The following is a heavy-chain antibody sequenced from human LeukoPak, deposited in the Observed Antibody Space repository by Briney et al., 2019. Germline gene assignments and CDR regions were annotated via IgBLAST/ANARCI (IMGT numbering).Heavy chain of an antibody. CDR3: ARAYQYGVDV. Sequence: GGSLRLSCAASGFTFSDYYMSWVRQAPGKGLEWVAKIKKDGSEKYYVDSVKGRFTISRDNAENSLYLQMNSLRAEDTAVYYCARAYQYGVDVWGQGTTVTVSS. V-gene: IGHV3-7*04. CDR1: GFTFSDYY. CDR2: IKKDGSEK. J-gene: IGHJ6*02.